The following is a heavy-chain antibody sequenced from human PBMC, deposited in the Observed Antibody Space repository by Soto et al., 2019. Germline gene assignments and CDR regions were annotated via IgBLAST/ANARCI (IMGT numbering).Heavy chain of an antibody. V-gene: IGHV1-69*13. CDR2: IIPIFGTA. Sequence: ASVKVSCKASGGTFSSYAISWVRQAPGQGLEWMGGIIPIFGTANYAQKFQGRVTITADESTSTAYMELSSLRSEDTAVYYCAKDSRYCSGGSCPLFDYWGQGTLVTVSS. CDR1: GGTFSSYA. D-gene: IGHD2-15*01. J-gene: IGHJ4*02. CDR3: AKDSRYCSGGSCPLFDY.